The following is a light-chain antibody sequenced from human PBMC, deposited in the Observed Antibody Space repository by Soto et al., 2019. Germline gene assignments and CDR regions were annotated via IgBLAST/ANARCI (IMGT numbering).Light chain of an antibody. V-gene: IGKV3-15*01. CDR1: QSVSSN. Sequence: EIVMTQSPATLSVSPGERATLSCRASQSVSSNLAWYQQKPGQAPRLLIYGASTRATGIPARFSGSGSGTEFTLTISSLQSEDFAVYYCQKYNNWPPYTFGPGTKLDIK. CDR3: QKYNNWPPYT. J-gene: IGKJ2*01. CDR2: GAS.